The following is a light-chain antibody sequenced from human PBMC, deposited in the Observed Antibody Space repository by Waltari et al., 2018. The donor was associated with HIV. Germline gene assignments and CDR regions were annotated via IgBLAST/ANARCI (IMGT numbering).Light chain of an antibody. CDR1: SSTIGSNT. J-gene: IGLJ2*01. Sequence: QSVLTQPPSASGTPGQRVTISCSGRSSTIGSNTVNWYQHLPGTSPKLLIYSNNQRPSGVPDRFSGSKSGTSASLAISGLQFEDEADYYCAAWDDSLKVVFGGGTKLTVL. CDR3: AAWDDSLKVV. CDR2: SNN. V-gene: IGLV1-44*01.